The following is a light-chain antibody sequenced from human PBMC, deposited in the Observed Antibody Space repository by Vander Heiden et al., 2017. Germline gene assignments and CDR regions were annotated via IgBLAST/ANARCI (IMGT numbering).Light chain of an antibody. Sequence: QSVMTQPPSASGTPGQTVTISCSGSSSNLGSNTVKWYQQFPGTAPKLLVYSNDQLPSGVPDRFSGSKSGTSASLAIRGLQSEDEATYYCAGWDDSLSGWVFGGGTKLTVL. CDR2: SND. J-gene: IGLJ3*02. CDR3: AGWDDSLSGWV. CDR1: SSNLGSNT. V-gene: IGLV1-44*01.